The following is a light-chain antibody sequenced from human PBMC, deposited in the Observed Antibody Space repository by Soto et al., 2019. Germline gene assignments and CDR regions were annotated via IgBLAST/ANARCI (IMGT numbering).Light chain of an antibody. CDR2: YVN. CDR3: CSSAGGYSWV. J-gene: IGLJ3*02. V-gene: IGLV2-11*01. Sequence: QSALTQPRSVSGSPGQSVTISCTGTSSDVGAYNRVSWYQHHPGKAPKLMISYVNNRPSGVPDRFSGSKSGNTASLTISGLQAEDEADYYCCSSAGGYSWVFGGGTQLTVL. CDR1: SSDVGAYNR.